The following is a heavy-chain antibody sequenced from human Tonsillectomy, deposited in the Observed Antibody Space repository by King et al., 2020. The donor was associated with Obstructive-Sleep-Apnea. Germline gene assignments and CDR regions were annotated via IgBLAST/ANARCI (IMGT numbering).Heavy chain of an antibody. Sequence: QLVQSGAEVKKPGASVKFSCKASGYTFTGYYMHWVRQAPGQGLEWMGWINPDTGDTNFAQNFQGRVTMTRDTSISTAYMELSRLRSDDTAVYYCARNSGYDYYFDYWGQGTLATVSS. CDR2: INPDTGDT. CDR1: GYTFTGYY. J-gene: IGHJ4*02. D-gene: IGHD5-12*01. V-gene: IGHV1-2*02. CDR3: ARNSGYDYYFDY.